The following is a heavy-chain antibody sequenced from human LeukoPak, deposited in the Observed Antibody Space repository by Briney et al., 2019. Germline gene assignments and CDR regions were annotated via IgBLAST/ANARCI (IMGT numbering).Heavy chain of an antibody. V-gene: IGHV4-4*07. Sequence: PSETLSLTCTVSGGSISSYYSSWIRQPAGKGLEWIGRIYTSGSTNYNPSLKSRVTISVVTSKNQFSLKLIAVASADAAVYYCARDSYIGYDYWGQRTLVTVSS. CDR3: ARDSYIGYDY. CDR1: GGSISSYY. D-gene: IGHD5-12*01. J-gene: IGHJ4*02. CDR2: IYTSGST.